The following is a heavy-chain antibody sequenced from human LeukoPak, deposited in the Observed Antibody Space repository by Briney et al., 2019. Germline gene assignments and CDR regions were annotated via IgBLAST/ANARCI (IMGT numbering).Heavy chain of an antibody. Sequence: ASVRVSCKASGYTFTSYGISWVRQAPGQGLEWMGWISAYNGNTNYAQRLQGRVTMTTDRSTSTAHMEVRSLRSDDTAVYYCARVLGFRPDTLKGSDYWGQGTLVTVS. J-gene: IGHJ4*02. V-gene: IGHV1-18*01. CDR3: ARVLGFRPDTLKGSDY. CDR1: GYTFTSYG. CDR2: ISAYNGNT.